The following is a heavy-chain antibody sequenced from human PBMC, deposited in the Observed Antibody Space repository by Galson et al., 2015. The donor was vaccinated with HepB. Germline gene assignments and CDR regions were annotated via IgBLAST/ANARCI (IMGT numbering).Heavy chain of an antibody. CDR2: IYSGGST. V-gene: IGHV3-53*01. CDR1: GFTVSSNY. Sequence: SLRLSCAASGFTVSSNYMSWVRQAPGKGLEWVSVIYSGGSTYYADSVKGRFTISRDNSKNTLHLQMNSLRAEDTAVYYCARAVGGSYYFDYWGQGTLVTVSS. CDR3: ARAVGGSYYFDY. J-gene: IGHJ4*02. D-gene: IGHD2-15*01.